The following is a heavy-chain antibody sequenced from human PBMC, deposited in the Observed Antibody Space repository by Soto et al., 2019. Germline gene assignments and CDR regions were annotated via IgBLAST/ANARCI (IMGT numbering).Heavy chain of an antibody. V-gene: IGHV3-30*18. CDR1: GFTFSSYG. D-gene: IGHD6-13*01. Sequence: PGGAPRLSCAASGFTFSSYGMVWVRQDTDKGLEWVAVISYYGSNKYYADSVKGRFTISRDNSKNTLYLQMSSLRAEDTAVYYCAKWMINQDDQNIAAAGTRCWGQGTLVTGSS. J-gene: IGHJ4*02. CDR2: ISYYGSNK. CDR3: AKWMINQDDQNIAAAGTRC.